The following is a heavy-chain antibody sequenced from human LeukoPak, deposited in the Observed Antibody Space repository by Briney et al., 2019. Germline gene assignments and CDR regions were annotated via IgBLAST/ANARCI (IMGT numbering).Heavy chain of an antibody. Sequence: PSQTLSLTCTVSGGSISSGDYYWSWIRQPPGKGLEWIGYIYYSGSTYYNPSLKGRVTISVDTSKNQFSLKPSSVTAADTAVYYCARVPLWFGELAPIDYWGQGTLVTVSS. J-gene: IGHJ4*02. CDR2: IYYSGST. D-gene: IGHD3-10*01. CDR3: ARVPLWFGELAPIDY. CDR1: GGSISSGDYY. V-gene: IGHV4-30-4*01.